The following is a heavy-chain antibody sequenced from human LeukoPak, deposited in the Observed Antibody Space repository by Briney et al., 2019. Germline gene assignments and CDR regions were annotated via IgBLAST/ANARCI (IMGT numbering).Heavy chain of an antibody. J-gene: IGHJ2*01. D-gene: IGHD5-18*01. Sequence: ASVKVSCKASGYTFTSYYMHWVRQAPGQGLEWMGIINPSGGSTSYAQKFQGRVTMTRDTSTSTVYMELSSLRSEDTAVYYCARDQDTAMGEGYFDLWGRGTLVTVSS. V-gene: IGHV1-46*01. CDR2: INPSGGST. CDR1: GYTFTSYY. CDR3: ARDQDTAMGEGYFDL.